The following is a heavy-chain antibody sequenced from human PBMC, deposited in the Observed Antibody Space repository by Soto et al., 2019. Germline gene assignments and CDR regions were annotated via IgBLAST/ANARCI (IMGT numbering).Heavy chain of an antibody. CDR2: ISGSGGST. V-gene: IGHV3-23*01. CDR3: AKEMDSSGWYYFDY. CDR1: GFTFSSYA. D-gene: IGHD6-19*01. Sequence: GGSLRLSCAASGFTFSSYAMSWVRQAPGKGLEWVSAISGSGGSTYYAESVKGRFTISRDNSKNTLYLQMNSLRAEDSAVYYCAKEMDSSGWYYFDYWGQGTLVTVSS. J-gene: IGHJ4*02.